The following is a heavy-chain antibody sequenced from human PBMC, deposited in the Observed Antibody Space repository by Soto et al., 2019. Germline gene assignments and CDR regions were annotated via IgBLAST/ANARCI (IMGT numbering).Heavy chain of an antibody. CDR3: AHSLIPNWGSRGAFDY. Sequence: QITLKESGPPLVKPTQTLTLTCTFSGFSLSTSGVGVGWIRQPPGKALEWLALIYWDDDKRYSPSLKSRLTITKDTSKSQVVLTMTNMYPVDTATYYCAHSLIPNWGSRGAFDYWGQGTLVTVSS. V-gene: IGHV2-5*02. CDR2: IYWDDDK. D-gene: IGHD7-27*01. CDR1: GFSLSTSGVG. J-gene: IGHJ4*02.